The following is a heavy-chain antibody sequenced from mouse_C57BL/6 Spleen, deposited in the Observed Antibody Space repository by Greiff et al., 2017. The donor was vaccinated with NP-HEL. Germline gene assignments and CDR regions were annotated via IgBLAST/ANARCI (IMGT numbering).Heavy chain of an antibody. Sequence: EVQLQESGPGLVKPSQSLSLTCSVTGYSITSGYYWNWIRQFPGNKLEWMGYISYDGSNNYNPSLKNRISITRDTSKNQFFLKLNSVTTEDTATYYCAREHYDHSGYYAMDYWGQGTSVTVSS. J-gene: IGHJ4*01. V-gene: IGHV3-6*01. D-gene: IGHD2-4*01. CDR3: AREHYDHSGYYAMDY. CDR1: GYSITSGYY. CDR2: ISYDGSN.